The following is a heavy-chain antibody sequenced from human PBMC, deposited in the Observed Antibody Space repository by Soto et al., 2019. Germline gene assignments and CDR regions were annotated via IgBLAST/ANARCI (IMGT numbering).Heavy chain of an antibody. J-gene: IGHJ4*02. Sequence: QVQLQQWGAGLLKPSETLSLTCAVYGGSFSGYYWSWIRQPPGKGLEWIGEINHSGSTNYNPSLKNRVTIPVDTSKNQFSLKLSSVTAADTAVYYCARGGYDILTGRFDYWGQGTLVTVSS. V-gene: IGHV4-34*01. D-gene: IGHD3-9*01. CDR3: ARGGYDILTGRFDY. CDR1: GGSFSGYY. CDR2: INHSGST.